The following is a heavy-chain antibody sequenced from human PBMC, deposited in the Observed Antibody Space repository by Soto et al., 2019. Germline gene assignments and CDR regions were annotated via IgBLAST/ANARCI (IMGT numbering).Heavy chain of an antibody. CDR2: ISYDGSNK. Sequence: QVQLVESGGGVVQPGRSLRLSCAASGFTFSSYGMHWVRQAPGKGLEWVAVISYDGSNKYYADSVKGRFTISRDNSKNTLYLQMNSLRAEDTAVYYCAKVLKGEMLRYGSAFDYWGQGTLVTVSS. CDR3: AKVLKGEMLRYGSAFDY. D-gene: IGHD3-16*01. V-gene: IGHV3-30*18. J-gene: IGHJ4*02. CDR1: GFTFSSYG.